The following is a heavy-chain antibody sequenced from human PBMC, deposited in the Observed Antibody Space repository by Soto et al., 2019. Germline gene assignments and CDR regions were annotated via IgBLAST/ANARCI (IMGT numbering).Heavy chain of an antibody. CDR3: ARRAVAGTVPLGINYMDV. J-gene: IGHJ6*03. D-gene: IGHD6-19*01. V-gene: IGHV3-23*01. CDR2: ISGSGGST. CDR1: GFTFRSYA. Sequence: PGGSLRLSCAASGFTFRSYAMSWVRQAPGKGLEWVSVISGSGGSTYYADSVKGRFTISRDNSKNTLFLQMNSLRVEDTAVYFCARRAVAGTVPLGINYMDVWGKGTTVTVSS.